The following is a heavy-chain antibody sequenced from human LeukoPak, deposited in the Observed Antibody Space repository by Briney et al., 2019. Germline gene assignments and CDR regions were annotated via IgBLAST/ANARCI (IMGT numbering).Heavy chain of an antibody. CDR1: GGSIGRYF. CDR2: VYYTGST. Sequence: SETLSLTCTVSGGSIGRYFWSWIRQPPGKGLEWIGYVYYTGSTNYSPSLKSRVTISVDTSKNQFSLKLSSVTAADTAVYYCARVAGPYYYDSSGPFDYWGRGSLVTVSS. J-gene: IGHJ4*02. D-gene: IGHD3-22*01. CDR3: ARVAGPYYYDSSGPFDY. V-gene: IGHV4-59*08.